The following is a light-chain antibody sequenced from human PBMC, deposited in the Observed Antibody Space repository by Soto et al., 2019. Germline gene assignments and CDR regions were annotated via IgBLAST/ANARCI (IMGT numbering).Light chain of an antibody. CDR2: NNN. CDR3: AAWDESLNGYV. Sequence: QSVLTQPPSASGTPGQRVTISCSGGSSNIGTNAVNWYQQLPGTAPKLLICNNNQRPSGVPDRFSGSKSGTSASLAISGLQSEDEADYYCAAWDESLNGYVFGTGTKGHRP. J-gene: IGLJ1*01. CDR1: SSNIGTNA. V-gene: IGLV1-44*01.